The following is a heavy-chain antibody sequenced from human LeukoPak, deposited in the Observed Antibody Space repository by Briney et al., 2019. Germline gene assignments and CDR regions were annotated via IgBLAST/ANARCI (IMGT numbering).Heavy chain of an antibody. J-gene: IGHJ4*02. CDR2: IYYSGST. D-gene: IGHD6-6*01. CDR1: GGSISSSSYY. Sequence: SETLSLTCTVSGGSISSSSYYWGWIRQPPGKGLGWIGSIYYSGSTYYNPSLKSRVTISVDTSKNQFSLKLSSVTAADTAVYYCARRGSSSSFDYWGQGTLVTVSS. CDR3: ARRGSSSSFDY. V-gene: IGHV4-39*01.